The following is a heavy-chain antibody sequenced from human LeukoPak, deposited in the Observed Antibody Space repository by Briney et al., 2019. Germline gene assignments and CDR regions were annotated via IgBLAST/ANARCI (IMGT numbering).Heavy chain of an antibody. J-gene: IGHJ6*03. D-gene: IGHD1-26*01. Sequence: GGSLRLSCAASGFTFSGSAMHWVRQASGKGLEWVGRIRSKANSYATAYAASVKGRFTISRDDSKNTAYLQMNSLKTEDTAVYYCIEQGAFLQNYYMDVWGKGTTVTVSS. V-gene: IGHV3-73*01. CDR3: IEQGAFLQNYYMDV. CDR2: IRSKANSYAT. CDR1: GFTFSGSA.